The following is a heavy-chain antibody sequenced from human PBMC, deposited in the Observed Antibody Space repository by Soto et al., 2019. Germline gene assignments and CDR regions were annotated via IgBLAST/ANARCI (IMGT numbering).Heavy chain of an antibody. CDR2: MNPNSGNT. J-gene: IGHJ2*01. CDR3: AGGRRIAAAVFDL. Sequence: QVQLVQSGAEVKKPGASVKVSCKASGYTFTSYDINWVRQATGQGLEWMGWMNPNSGNTGYAQKYQGRVTMTRNTSRSTAYMELSSLRAEDTAVYCWAGGRRIAAAVFDLWGGGTLVTVSS. D-gene: IGHD6-13*01. CDR1: GYTFTSYD. V-gene: IGHV1-8*01.